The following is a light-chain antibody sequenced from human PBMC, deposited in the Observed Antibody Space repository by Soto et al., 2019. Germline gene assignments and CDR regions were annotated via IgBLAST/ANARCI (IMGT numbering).Light chain of an antibody. Sequence: SVLTQPRSVSGSPGQSVTISCTGTSSDVGGYNYVSWYQQHPGKAPKLMIYDVNKRPSGVPDRFSGSKSGNTASLTISGLQAEDEADYYCCSYAGSPYVFGTGTKVTVL. CDR1: SSDVGGYNY. J-gene: IGLJ1*01. CDR3: CSYAGSPYV. CDR2: DVN. V-gene: IGLV2-11*01.